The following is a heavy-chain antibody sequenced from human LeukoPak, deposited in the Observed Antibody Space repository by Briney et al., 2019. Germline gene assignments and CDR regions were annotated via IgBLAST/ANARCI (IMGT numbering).Heavy chain of an antibody. D-gene: IGHD3-9*01. J-gene: IGHJ4*02. CDR1: GFTFCSYS. Sequence: GGSLRLSXAASGFTFCSYSMNWVRQSPGKGLEWVSSISSSSSYIYYADSVKGRFTISRDNAKNSLYLQMNSLRAEDTAVYYCARGRGDYDILTGYHPNWGQGTLVTVSS. V-gene: IGHV3-21*01. CDR2: ISSSSSYI. CDR3: ARGRGDYDILTGYHPN.